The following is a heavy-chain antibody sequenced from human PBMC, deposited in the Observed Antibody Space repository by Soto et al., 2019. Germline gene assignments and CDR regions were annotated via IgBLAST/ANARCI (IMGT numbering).Heavy chain of an antibody. CDR3: ARNRPETKYGY. J-gene: IGHJ4*02. CDR2: IYSVGST. V-gene: IGHV3-66*01. CDR1: GVTVSNNY. D-gene: IGHD4-17*01. Sequence: EVQLVESGGGLVQPGASLRLSCAASGVTVSNNYMSWVRQAPGKGLEWVSVIYSVGSTSYADSVKGRFTISRDNSKNIVYLRMNSLRAEDTAEYYCARNRPETKYGYWGQGTLVTVSS.